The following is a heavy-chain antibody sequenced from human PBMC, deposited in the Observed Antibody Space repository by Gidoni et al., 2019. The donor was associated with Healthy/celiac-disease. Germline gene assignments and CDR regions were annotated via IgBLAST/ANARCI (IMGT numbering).Heavy chain of an antibody. CDR3: ARTLWVRAYYFDY. V-gene: IGHV4-31*11. CDR2: IYYSGST. CDR1: GGSISSGGYY. J-gene: IGHJ4*02. Sequence: QVQLQESGPGLVKPSQTLSLPCDVSGGSISSGGYYWSWIRQHPGKGLEWIGYIYYSGSTYYNPSLKSRVTISVDTSKNQFSLKLSSVTAADTAVYYCARTLWVRAYYFDYWGQGTLVTVSS. D-gene: IGHD3-10*01.